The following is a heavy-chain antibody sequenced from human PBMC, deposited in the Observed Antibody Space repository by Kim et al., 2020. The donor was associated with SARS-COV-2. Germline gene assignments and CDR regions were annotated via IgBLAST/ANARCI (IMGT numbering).Heavy chain of an antibody. CDR1: GFTFSSYS. CDR2: ISSSSSYI. J-gene: IGHJ4*02. CDR3: ARDGGATYYDILTGYYEGGY. V-gene: IGHV3-21*01. D-gene: IGHD3-9*01. Sequence: GGSLRLSCAASGFTFSSYSMNWVRQAPGKGLEWVSSISSSSSYIYYADSVKGRFTISRDNAKNSLYLQMNSLRAEDTAVYYCARDGGATYYDILTGYYEGGYWGQGALVTVSS.